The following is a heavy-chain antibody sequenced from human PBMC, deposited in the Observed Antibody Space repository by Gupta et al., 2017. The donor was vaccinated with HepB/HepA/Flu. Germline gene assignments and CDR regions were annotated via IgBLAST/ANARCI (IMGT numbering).Heavy chain of an antibody. CDR1: GFTVSSNY. V-gene: IGHV3-66*01. CDR3: ARGGYCSGGSCYFDYFQH. Sequence: EVQLVESGGGLVQPGGSLRLSCAASGFTVSSNYMSWVRQAPGKGLEWVSVIYSGGSTYDADSVKGRFTISRDNSKNTLYLQMNSLRAEDTAVYYCARGGYCSGGSCYFDYFQHWGQGTLVTVSS. J-gene: IGHJ1*01. D-gene: IGHD2-15*01. CDR2: IYSGGST.